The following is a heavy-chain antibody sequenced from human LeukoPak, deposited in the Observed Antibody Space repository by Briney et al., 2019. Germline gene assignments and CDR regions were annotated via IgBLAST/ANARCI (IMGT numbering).Heavy chain of an antibody. CDR3: ARDRRLYVGGGSCYSDY. J-gene: IGHJ4*02. V-gene: IGHV3-21*01. CDR2: ISSSSSYI. Sequence: PGGSLRLSCAASGFTFSSYSMNWVRQAPEKGLEWVSSISSSSSYIYYADSVKGRFTISRDNAKNSLYLQMNSLRAEDTAVYYCARDRRLYVGGGSCYSDYWGQGTLVTVSS. CDR1: GFTFSSYS. D-gene: IGHD2-15*01.